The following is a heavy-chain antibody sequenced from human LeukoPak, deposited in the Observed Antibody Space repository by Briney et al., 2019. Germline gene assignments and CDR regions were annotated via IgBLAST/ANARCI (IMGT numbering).Heavy chain of an antibody. CDR3: ASHYESTGYPFDY. CDR1: GFTVSSNY. Sequence: GGSLRLSCAASGFTVSSNYMSWVRQAPGKGLEWVSVIYSGGSTYYADSVKGRFTISRDNSKNTLYLQMDSLRAEDTAVYYCASHYESTGYPFDYWGQGTLVTVSS. CDR2: IYSGGST. D-gene: IGHD3-22*01. J-gene: IGHJ4*02. V-gene: IGHV3-66*04.